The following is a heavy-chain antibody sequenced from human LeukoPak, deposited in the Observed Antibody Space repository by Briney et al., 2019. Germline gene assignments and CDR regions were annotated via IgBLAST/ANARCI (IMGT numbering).Heavy chain of an antibody. CDR1: GGSITSSGVY. D-gene: IGHD6-19*01. Sequence: PSETLSLTCTVSGGSITSSGVYWGWVRQPPGKGLEWVGCVYYGGDTYYNPSLKSRVTISVDTSKNQFSLSLSSVTAADTALYYCARLFSSGWPYFYGLDAWGQGTTDTVSS. CDR2: VYYGGDT. CDR3: ARLFSSGWPYFYGLDA. V-gene: IGHV4-39*01. J-gene: IGHJ6*02.